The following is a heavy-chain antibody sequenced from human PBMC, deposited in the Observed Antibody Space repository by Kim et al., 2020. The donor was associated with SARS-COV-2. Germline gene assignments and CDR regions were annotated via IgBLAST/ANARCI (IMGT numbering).Heavy chain of an antibody. D-gene: IGHD3-3*01. V-gene: IGHV1-3*01. CDR1: GYTFTNYA. J-gene: IGHJ4*02. Sequence: ASVKVSCKASGYTFTNYAMHWVRQAPGQRLEWMGWINAGNGNTKYSQKFQGRVTITRDTSASTAYMELSSLKSEDSAVYYCAREAIFGVANDCWGQGTLV. CDR2: INAGNGNT. CDR3: AREAIFGVANDC.